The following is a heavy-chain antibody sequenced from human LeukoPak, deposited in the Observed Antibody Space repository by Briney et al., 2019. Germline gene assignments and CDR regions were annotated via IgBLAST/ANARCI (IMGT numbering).Heavy chain of an antibody. J-gene: IGHJ6*02. CDR1: GFTFSSYW. CDR2: IKQDGSEK. D-gene: IGHD2-21*01. CDR3: ARYCGGDCYGMDV. V-gene: IGHV3-7*01. Sequence: PGGSLRLSCTASGFTFSSYWMTRVRQAPGKGLEWVANIKQDGSEKDYVDSVKGRFTISRDNAKNSLYLQMNNLRAEDTAVYYCARYCGGDCYGMDVWGQGTTVTVSS.